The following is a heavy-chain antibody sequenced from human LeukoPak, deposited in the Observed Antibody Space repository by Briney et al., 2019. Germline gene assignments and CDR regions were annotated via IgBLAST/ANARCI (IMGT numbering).Heavy chain of an antibody. CDR1: GGSISSSTYY. CDR2: IYYSGST. J-gene: IGHJ6*03. Sequence: SETLSLTCTVSGGSISSSTYYWGWIRQPPGKGLEWIGSIYYSGSTYYNPSLKSRVTISVDTSKNQFSLKLSSVTAADTAVYYCARAGGGSGSYPLFYYYYYMDVWGKGTTVTVSS. V-gene: IGHV4-39*07. CDR3: ARAGGGSGSYPLFYYYYYMDV. D-gene: IGHD3-10*01.